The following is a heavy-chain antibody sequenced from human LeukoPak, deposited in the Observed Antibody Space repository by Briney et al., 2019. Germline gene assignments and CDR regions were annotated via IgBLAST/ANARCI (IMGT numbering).Heavy chain of an antibody. J-gene: IGHJ5*02. D-gene: IGHD5-12*01. CDR3: ARGLPQGGHWFDP. CDR2: IYSGGST. CDR1: GFTVSSNY. Sequence: GGSLRLSCAASGFTVSSNYMSWVRQAPGKGLEWVSVIYSGGSTYYADSVKGRFTISRDNSKNTLYLQMNSPRAEDTAVYYCARGLPQGGHWFDPWGQGTLVTVSS. V-gene: IGHV3-66*02.